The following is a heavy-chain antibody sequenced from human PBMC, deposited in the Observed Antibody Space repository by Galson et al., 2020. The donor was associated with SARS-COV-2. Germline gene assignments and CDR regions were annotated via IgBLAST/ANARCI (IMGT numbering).Heavy chain of an antibody. J-gene: IGHJ3*02. Sequence: SETLSLTCTVSGGSISSYSWSWIRQPPGTGLEWLGYIHYSGSTNYNPSLKSRVTISVDTSKNQFSLKLSSVTAADTAVYYCARVYSRYSSSFRGAFDIWGQGTMVTVSS. V-gene: IGHV4-59*01. D-gene: IGHD6-13*01. CDR2: IHYSGST. CDR3: ARVYSRYSSSFRGAFDI. CDR1: GGSISSYS.